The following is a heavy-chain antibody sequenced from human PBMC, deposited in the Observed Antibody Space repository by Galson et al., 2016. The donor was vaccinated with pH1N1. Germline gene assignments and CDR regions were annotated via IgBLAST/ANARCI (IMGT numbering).Heavy chain of an antibody. V-gene: IGHV3-33*01. CDR2: IWFDGTER. Sequence: SLRLSCAASGFNFGHHGMHWVRQAPGEGLEWVAVIWFDGTERYYADAVAGRFTISRDDSDKTVHLQMNSLRVEDTAIYFCARGAIRISGMEIEHRGYFDAWGRGTLVTVSS. CDR1: GFNFGHHG. D-gene: IGHD1-1*01. J-gene: IGHJ4*02. CDR3: ARGAIRISGMEIEHRGYFDA.